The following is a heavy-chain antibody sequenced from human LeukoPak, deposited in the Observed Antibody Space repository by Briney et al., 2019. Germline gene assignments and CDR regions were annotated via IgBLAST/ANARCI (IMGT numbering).Heavy chain of an antibody. Sequence: GGSLRLSCAASGLTFSSHWMHWVRQAPGKGLVWVSRITNDGSSTTYADSVKGRFTISRDNAKNMLYLQVNSLRAEDTAVYYCAKWPDLSGRRGTFDYWGQGTLVTVSS. CDR2: ITNDGSST. V-gene: IGHV3-74*01. CDR1: GLTFSSHW. CDR3: AKWPDLSGRRGTFDY. J-gene: IGHJ4*02. D-gene: IGHD3-16*01.